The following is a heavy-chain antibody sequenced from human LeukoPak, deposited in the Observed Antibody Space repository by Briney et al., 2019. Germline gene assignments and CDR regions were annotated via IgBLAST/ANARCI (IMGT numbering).Heavy chain of an antibody. V-gene: IGHV1-8*01. CDR3: AGATKYYYDSSEP. CDR2: MNPNSGNT. Sequence: ASVKVSCKASGYTFTSYDINWVRQATGQGLEWMGWMNPNSGNTGYAQKFQGRVTMTRNTSISTAYMELSSLRSEDTAVYYCAGATKYYYDSSEPWGQGTLVTVSS. J-gene: IGHJ5*02. CDR1: GYTFTSYD. D-gene: IGHD3-22*01.